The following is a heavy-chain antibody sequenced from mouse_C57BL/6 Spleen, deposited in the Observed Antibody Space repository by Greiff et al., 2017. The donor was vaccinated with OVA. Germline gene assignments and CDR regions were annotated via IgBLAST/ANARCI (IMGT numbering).Heavy chain of an antibody. D-gene: IGHD2-2*01. J-gene: IGHJ4*01. Sequence: EVKLVESGGGLVKPGGSLKLSCAASGFTFSSYAMSWVRQTPEKRLEWVATISDGGSYTYYPDNVKGRVTISRDNAKNNLYLQMSHLKSEDTAMYYCARARCGYYYAMDYWGQGTSVTVSS. CDR3: ARARCGYYYAMDY. CDR1: GFTFSSYA. CDR2: ISDGGSYT. V-gene: IGHV5-4*03.